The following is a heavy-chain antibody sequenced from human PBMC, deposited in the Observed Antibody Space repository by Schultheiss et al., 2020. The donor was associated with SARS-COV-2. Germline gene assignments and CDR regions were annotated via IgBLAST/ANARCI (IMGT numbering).Heavy chain of an antibody. CDR2: INSDGSST. Sequence: GESLKISCAASGFTFSSYWMHWVRQAPGKGLVWVSRINSDGSSTSYADSVKGRFTISRDNSKNTLYLQMNSLRAEDTAVYYCAKGLRDGYNYVDDAFDIWGQGTMVTVSS. D-gene: IGHD5-24*01. V-gene: IGHV3-74*01. CDR1: GFTFSSYW. CDR3: AKGLRDGYNYVDDAFDI. J-gene: IGHJ3*02.